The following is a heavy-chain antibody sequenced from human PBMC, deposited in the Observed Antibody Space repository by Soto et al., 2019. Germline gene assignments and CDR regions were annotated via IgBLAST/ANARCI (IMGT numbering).Heavy chain of an antibody. Sequence: VSVKVSCKASGYTFTSYGISWLRQAPGQGLEWMGWISAYNGNTNYAQKLQGRVTMTTDTSTSTAYMELRSLRSDDTAVYYCARDTIQRGHDAFDIWGQGTMVTVS. CDR3: ARDTIQRGHDAFDI. CDR2: ISAYNGNT. J-gene: IGHJ3*02. CDR1: GYTFTSYG. V-gene: IGHV1-18*01. D-gene: IGHD2-21*01.